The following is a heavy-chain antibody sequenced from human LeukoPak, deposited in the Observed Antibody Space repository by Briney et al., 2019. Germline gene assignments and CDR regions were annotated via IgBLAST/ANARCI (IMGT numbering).Heavy chain of an antibody. J-gene: IGHJ4*02. Sequence: SETLSFTCTVSDGAIAGYSWSWIRQAPGKGLEWIGYIYYSGDTYYNPSLKSRVTISVDTSKNQFSLKLTSVTAADTALYYCARINYGDFWGQGTLVTVSS. CDR1: DGAIAGYS. CDR3: ARINYGDF. CDR2: IYYSGDT. V-gene: IGHV4-59*12.